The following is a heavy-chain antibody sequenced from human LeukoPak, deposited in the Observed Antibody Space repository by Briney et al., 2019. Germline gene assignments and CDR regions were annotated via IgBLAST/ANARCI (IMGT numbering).Heavy chain of an antibody. CDR1: GFTFSSYA. CDR3: ASWGWLSTYYFDY. CDR2: ISYDGSNK. Sequence: GGSLRLSYAGSGFTFSSYAMHWVRQAPGKGLEWVTVISYDGSNKYYADSVKSRFTISRDNSKNTLYLQMNSLRAEDTAVYYCASWGWLSTYYFDYWGQGTLVTVSS. D-gene: IGHD3-22*01. J-gene: IGHJ4*02. V-gene: IGHV3-30*04.